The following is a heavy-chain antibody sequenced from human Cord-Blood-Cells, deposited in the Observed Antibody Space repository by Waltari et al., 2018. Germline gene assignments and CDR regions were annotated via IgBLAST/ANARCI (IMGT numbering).Heavy chain of an antibody. CDR3: ARDRGGPSITGDHYYYGMDV. CDR2: IKQDGSEK. CDR1: GFTFSSYW. D-gene: IGHD7-27*01. J-gene: IGHJ6*02. Sequence: EVQLVESGGGLVQPGGSLRLSCAASGFTFSSYWMSWVRQAPGKGLEWVANIKQDGSEKYYGDSVKGRFTISRDNAKNSLYLQMNSLRAEDTAVYYCARDRGGPSITGDHYYYGMDVWGQGTTVTVSS. V-gene: IGHV3-7*01.